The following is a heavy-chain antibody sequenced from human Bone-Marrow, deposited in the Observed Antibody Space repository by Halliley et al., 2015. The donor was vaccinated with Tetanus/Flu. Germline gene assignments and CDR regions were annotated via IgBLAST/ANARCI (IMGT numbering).Heavy chain of an antibody. CDR1: GFTFSSYG. CDR3: ASLAHSSSSGGGLDH. Sequence: SLRLSCAASGFTFSSYGMHWVRQAPGKGLEWVAVISYDGSVKWYADSLKGRITISRDNPKNTLYLEMNSLRAEDTAVYYCASLAHSSSSGGGLDHWGQGTLVTVSS. CDR2: ISYDGSVK. J-gene: IGHJ4*02. D-gene: IGHD6-6*01. V-gene: IGHV3-30*03.